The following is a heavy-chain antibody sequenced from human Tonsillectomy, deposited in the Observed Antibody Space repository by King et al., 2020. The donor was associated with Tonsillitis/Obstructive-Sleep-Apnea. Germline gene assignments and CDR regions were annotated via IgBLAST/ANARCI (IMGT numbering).Heavy chain of an antibody. Sequence: QLQESGPGLVKPSETLSLTCTVSGGSISSYYWNWIRQPPGKGLEWIGYIFYSGSTNYNPSLKSRVTISVDTSKNQFSLKLSSVTAADTAVYYCARQGQYSSDWDYWYFDLWGRGTLVTVSS. CDR3: ARQGQYSSDWDYWYFDL. CDR1: GGSISSYY. V-gene: IGHV4-59*08. CDR2: IFYSGST. D-gene: IGHD6-19*01. J-gene: IGHJ2*01.